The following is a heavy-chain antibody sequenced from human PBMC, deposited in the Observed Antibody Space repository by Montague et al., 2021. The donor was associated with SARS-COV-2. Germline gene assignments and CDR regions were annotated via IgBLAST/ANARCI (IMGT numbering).Heavy chain of an antibody. Sequence: SVMVSCKASGYTFTSYAMHWVRQAPGQRLEWMGWINAGNGNTKYSQKFQGRVTITRDTSASTAYMELSSLRSEDTAVYYCARASRLPPYYYYGMDVWGQGTTVTVSS. CDR3: ARASRLPPYYYYGMDV. D-gene: IGHD6-25*01. J-gene: IGHJ6*02. CDR2: INAGNGNT. CDR1: GYTFTSYA. V-gene: IGHV1-3*01.